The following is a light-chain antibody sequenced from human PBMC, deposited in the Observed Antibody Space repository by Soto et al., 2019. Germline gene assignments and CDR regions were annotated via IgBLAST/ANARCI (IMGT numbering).Light chain of an antibody. CDR2: KGS. J-gene: IGKJ1*01. CDR1: QSISSW. Sequence: DIQMPQSPSTLSASVGDRVTITCRASQSISSWLAWYQQKPGEAPKLLIYKGSTLDRGVPSRFSGSGSGAEFTLTISSLQPDDFATSYCLQYYTCCRKVGQGTEVE. CDR3: LQYYTCCRK. V-gene: IGKV1-5*03.